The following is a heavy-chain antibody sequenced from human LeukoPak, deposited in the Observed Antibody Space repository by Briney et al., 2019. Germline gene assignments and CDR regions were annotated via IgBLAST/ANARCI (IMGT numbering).Heavy chain of an antibody. Sequence: SGPALVKPSQSLTLTCTFSGFSLSTRKMRVGWIRQPPGKALEWLARLDWDDDKFYSTSLKTRRTISKDTSKNQVVLTMTNMDPVDTATYFCARSTYCGGDCPFDYWGQGTLVTVSS. V-gene: IGHV2-70*04. CDR2: LDWDDDK. CDR3: ARSTYCGGDCPFDY. J-gene: IGHJ4*02. CDR1: GFSLSTRKMR. D-gene: IGHD2-21*02.